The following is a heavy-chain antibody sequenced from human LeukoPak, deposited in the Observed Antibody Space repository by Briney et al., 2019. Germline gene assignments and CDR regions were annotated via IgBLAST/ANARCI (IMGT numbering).Heavy chain of an antibody. CDR3: AGGYKSGPGSY. CDR2: IKQDGGET. V-gene: IGHV3-7*04. D-gene: IGHD3-10*01. Sequence: GGSLRLSCAAFGFTFSSHWMSWVRQAPGKGLEWVANIKQDGGETYYVDSVKGRFTISRDNAKNSLYLQMNSLRAEDRAVYYCAGGYKSGPGSYWGRGTLVTVSS. CDR1: GFTFSSHW. J-gene: IGHJ4*02.